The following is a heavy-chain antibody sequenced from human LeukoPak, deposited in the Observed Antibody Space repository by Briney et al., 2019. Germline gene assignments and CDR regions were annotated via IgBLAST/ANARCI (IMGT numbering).Heavy chain of an antibody. V-gene: IGHV4-4*07. CDR1: GGSISGYF. D-gene: IGHD5-12*01. CDR3: AREPTSGREPTSGRPLDY. J-gene: IGHJ4*02. Sequence: NPSETLSLTCTVSGGSISGYFWSWIRQPAGKGLEWIGRIYSSGSNNYNPSLKSRVTMSLDTSENHLSLNLSSVTAADTAVYYCAREPTSGREPTSGRPLDYWGQGTLVTVSS. CDR2: IYSSGSN.